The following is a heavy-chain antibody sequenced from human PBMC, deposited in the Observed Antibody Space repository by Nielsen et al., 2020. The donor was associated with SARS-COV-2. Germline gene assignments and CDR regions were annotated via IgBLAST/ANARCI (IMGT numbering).Heavy chain of an antibody. CDR2: ILGSGVTK. CDR3: AKVAGWATYFDY. D-gene: IGHD1-26*01. Sequence: VRQAPGKRLERVSTILGSGVTKHYADSVRGRFTISRDNSKTTVYLQLSSLRAEDTAIYFCAKVAGWATYFDYWGQGALVTVSS. J-gene: IGHJ4*02. V-gene: IGHV3-23*01.